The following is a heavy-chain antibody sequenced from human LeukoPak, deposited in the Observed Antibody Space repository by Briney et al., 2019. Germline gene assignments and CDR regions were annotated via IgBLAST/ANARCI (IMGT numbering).Heavy chain of an antibody. J-gene: IGHJ4*02. CDR1: GFTFSSYG. D-gene: IGHD5-18*01. CDR3: ARDRGGYSYGFLPTYYFDY. CDR2: IWYDGSNK. Sequence: GGSLRLSCAASGFTFSSYGMHWVHQAPGKGLEWVAVIWYDGSNKYYADSVKGRFTISRDNSKNTLYLQMNSLRAEDTAVYYCARDRGGYSYGFLPTYYFDYWGQGTLVTVSS. V-gene: IGHV3-33*01.